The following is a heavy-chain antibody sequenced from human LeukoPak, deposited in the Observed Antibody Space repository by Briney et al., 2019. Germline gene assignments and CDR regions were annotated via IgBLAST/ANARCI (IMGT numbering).Heavy chain of an antibody. Sequence: PGGSLRLSCAASGFTFSSYWMHWVRQAPGKGLVWVSRISSDGSSTSYADSVKGRFTISRDNAKNALYLQMTSLRAEDTAVYYCARVSDREPFDYWGQGTLVTVSS. J-gene: IGHJ4*02. V-gene: IGHV3-74*01. CDR3: ARVSDREPFDY. CDR2: ISSDGSST. CDR1: GFTFSSYW.